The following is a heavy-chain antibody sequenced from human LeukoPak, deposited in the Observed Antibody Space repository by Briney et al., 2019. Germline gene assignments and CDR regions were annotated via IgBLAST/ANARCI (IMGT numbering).Heavy chain of an antibody. D-gene: IGHD1-26*01. CDR1: AFTFSNYW. CDR3: ATGRGTPLGF. CDR2: IKAAGSSA. V-gene: IGHV3-74*01. J-gene: IGHJ4*02. Sequence: AGESLRLSCTASAFTFSNYWMEWVRHAPGQGLVWLSGIKAAGSSADYADFVKGRFTVSRDNDQNTLYLQVNSLRAEDTAVYYCATGRGTPLGFWGQGALVTVSS.